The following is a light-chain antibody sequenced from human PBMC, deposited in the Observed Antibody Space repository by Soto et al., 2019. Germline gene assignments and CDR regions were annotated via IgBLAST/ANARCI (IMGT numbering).Light chain of an antibody. CDR3: SSYTSSSTPLV. Sequence: QSALTQPASVSGSPGQSITISCTGTSSDVGGYNYVSWYQQHPGKAPKLMIYEVGNRPSGVSNRFSGSKSGNTASLTISGLQAEDEADYYCSSYTSSSTPLVFGTGTKLTVL. V-gene: IGLV2-14*01. CDR2: EVG. J-gene: IGLJ1*01. CDR1: SSDVGGYNY.